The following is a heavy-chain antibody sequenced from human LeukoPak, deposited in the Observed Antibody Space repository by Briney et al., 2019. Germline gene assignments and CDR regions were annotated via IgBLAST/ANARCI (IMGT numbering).Heavy chain of an antibody. CDR1: GSPFSSYW. Sequence: GESLKISCKGSGSPFSSYWIGWVRQMPGKGLEGMGIIYPGDSDTRYSPSLQGQVTISVDTSIGTAYLQWSSLKASDTAIYYCARQNDFRLDYWGQGTLVTVSS. D-gene: IGHD3-3*01. CDR2: IYPGDSDT. J-gene: IGHJ4*02. CDR3: ARQNDFRLDY. V-gene: IGHV5-51*01.